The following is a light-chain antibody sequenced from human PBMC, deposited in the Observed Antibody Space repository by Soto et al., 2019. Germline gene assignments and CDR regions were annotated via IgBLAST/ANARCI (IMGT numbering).Light chain of an antibody. Sequence: QSALTQPASVSGSPGQSITISCTGTSSDVGGYKYVSWYQQFPGKAPKLMIYEVSNRPSGVSNRFSGFKSGNTASLTISGLLDEDDADYYCSSHSSSGTLIFGGGTKVTVL. V-gene: IGLV2-14*01. J-gene: IGLJ2*01. CDR2: EVS. CDR1: SSDVGGYKY. CDR3: SSHSSSGTLI.